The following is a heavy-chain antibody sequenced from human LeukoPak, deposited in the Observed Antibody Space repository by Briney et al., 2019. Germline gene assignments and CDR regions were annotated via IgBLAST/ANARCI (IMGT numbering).Heavy chain of an antibody. CDR3: ARDRSGWYGEDY. V-gene: IGHV4-34*01. CDR1: GASFSGYY. D-gene: IGHD6-19*01. CDR2: INHSGST. Sequence: PSETPSLTCAVYGASFSGYYWNWIRQPPGKGLEWVGEINHSGSTNYNPSLKSRVTISIDTSKNQFSLKVNSVTAADTAVYYCARDRSGWYGEDYWGQGTLVTVSS. J-gene: IGHJ4*02.